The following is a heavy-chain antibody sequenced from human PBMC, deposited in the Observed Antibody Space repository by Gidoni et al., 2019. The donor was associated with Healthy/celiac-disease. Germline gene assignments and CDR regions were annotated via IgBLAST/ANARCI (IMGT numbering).Heavy chain of an antibody. V-gene: IGHV1-18*01. CDR3: ARDLVVPAVLYYYGMDV. CDR1: GYTFTSYG. CDR2: ISAYNGNT. J-gene: IGHJ6*02. Sequence: QVQLVQSGAEVKKPGASVKVACKASGYTFTSYGISWVRQAPGQGLEWMGWISAYNGNTNYAQKLQGRVTMTTDTSTSTAYMELRSLRSDDTAVYYCARDLVVPAVLYYYGMDVWGQGTTVTVSS. D-gene: IGHD2-2*01.